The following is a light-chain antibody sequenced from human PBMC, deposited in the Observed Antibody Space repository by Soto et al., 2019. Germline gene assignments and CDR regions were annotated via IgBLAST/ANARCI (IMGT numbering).Light chain of an antibody. V-gene: IGKV4-1*01. Sequence: DIVMTQSPDSLAVSLGERATINCKSSQSVLSSSNNKNYLAWYQQKPGQPPKLLIYWASTRESGVPDRFSGSGSGTDFTLTISSLQAEDVAVYYCQQYNNWPPYTFGQGTKLQIK. CDR1: QSVLSSSNNKNY. CDR2: WAS. J-gene: IGKJ2*01. CDR3: QQYNNWPPYT.